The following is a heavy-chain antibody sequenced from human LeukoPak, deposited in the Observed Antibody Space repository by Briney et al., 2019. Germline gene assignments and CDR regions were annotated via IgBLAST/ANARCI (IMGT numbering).Heavy chain of an antibody. CDR1: GGSFSGYY. Sequence: SETLSLTCAVYGGSFSGYYWSWIRQPPGKGLEWIGEINHSGSTNYNPSLKSRVTISVDTSKNQFSLKLSSVTAADTAVYYCARLYYYDSSGYRYYFDYWGQGTLVTVSS. CDR3: ARLYYYDSSGYRYYFDY. CDR2: INHSGST. D-gene: IGHD3-22*01. J-gene: IGHJ4*02. V-gene: IGHV4-34*01.